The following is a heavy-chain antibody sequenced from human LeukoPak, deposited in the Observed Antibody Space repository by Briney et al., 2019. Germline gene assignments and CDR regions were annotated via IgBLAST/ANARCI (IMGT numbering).Heavy chain of an antibody. CDR3: ARDWGSGRALYYYYGMDV. CDR2: IIPIFGTA. CDR1: GGTFSSYA. V-gene: IGHV1-69*13. J-gene: IGHJ6*02. Sequence: GASVKVSCKASGGTFSSYAISWVRQAPGQGLEWMGGIIPIFGTANYAQKFQGRVTITADESTSTAYMELSSLRSEDTAVYYCARDWGSGRALYYYYGMDVWGQGTTVTVSS. D-gene: IGHD3-10*01.